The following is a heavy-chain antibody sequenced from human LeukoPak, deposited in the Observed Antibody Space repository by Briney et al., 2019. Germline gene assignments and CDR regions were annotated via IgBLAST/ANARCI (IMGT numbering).Heavy chain of an antibody. V-gene: IGHV3-21*01. D-gene: IGHD3-10*01. J-gene: IGHJ4*02. Sequence: SGGSLRLSCAASGFTFSSYSMNWVRQAPGKGLEWVSPISSSSSYIYYADSVKGRFTISRDNAKNSLYLQMNSLRTEDTAVYYCARDPTTYGSGSYYYYFDYWGQGTLVTVSS. CDR2: ISSSSSYI. CDR3: ARDPTTYGSGSYYYYFDY. CDR1: GFTFSSYS.